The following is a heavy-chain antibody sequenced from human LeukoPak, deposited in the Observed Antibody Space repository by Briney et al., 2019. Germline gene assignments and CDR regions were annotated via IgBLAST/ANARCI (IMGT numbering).Heavy chain of an antibody. D-gene: IGHD3-22*01. Sequence: PSETLSLTCAVYGGSFSGYYWSWIRQPPGKGLEWIGEINHSGSTYYNPSLKSRVTISVDTSKNQFSLKLSSVTAADTAVYYCARGRPYYYDSSGEIRTHDAFDIWGQGTMVTVPS. CDR1: GGSFSGYY. CDR2: INHSGST. J-gene: IGHJ3*02. CDR3: ARGRPYYYDSSGEIRTHDAFDI. V-gene: IGHV4-34*01.